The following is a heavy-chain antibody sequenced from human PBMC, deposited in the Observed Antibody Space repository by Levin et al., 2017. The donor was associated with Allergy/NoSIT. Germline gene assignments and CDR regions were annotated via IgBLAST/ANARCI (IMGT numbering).Heavy chain of an antibody. CDR2: INQDGSEK. CDR3: ARGHYGLDV. V-gene: IGHV3-7*01. Sequence: QSGGSLRLSCAASGFTLSPHWVTWVRQAPGRGLQWVAHINQDGSEKKYVDSVKGRFTISRDNGKNSVSLQMNGLTAEDTAVYYCARGHYGLDVWGQGTTVTLSS. D-gene: IGHD3-10*01. J-gene: IGHJ6*02. CDR1: GFTLSPHW.